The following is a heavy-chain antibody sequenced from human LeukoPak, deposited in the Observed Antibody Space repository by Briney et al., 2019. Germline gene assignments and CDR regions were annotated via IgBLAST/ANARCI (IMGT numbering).Heavy chain of an antibody. J-gene: IGHJ4*02. Sequence: GGSLRLSCAASGFTFRNAWMSWVRQAPGKGLEWVGRIKSRTDGGTTEYAAPVKGRFTISRDDSENMLYLQINSLKTEDTAVYFCADLGDYAVGWGQGTLVTVSS. D-gene: IGHD4-17*01. CDR3: ADLGDYAVG. CDR1: GFTFRNAW. V-gene: IGHV3-15*01. CDR2: IKSRTDGGTT.